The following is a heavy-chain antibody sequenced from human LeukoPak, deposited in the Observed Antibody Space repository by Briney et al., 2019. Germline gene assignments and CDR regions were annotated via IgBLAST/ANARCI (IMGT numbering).Heavy chain of an antibody. CDR2: IIPIFGTA. CDR3: ARGVRLARRSFDP. J-gene: IGHJ5*02. D-gene: IGHD3-9*01. Sequence: ASVKVSCKASGGTFSSYAISWVRQAPGQGLEWMGGIIPIFGTANYAQKFQGRVTMTRNTSISTAYMELSSLRSEDTAVYYCARGVRLARRSFDPWGQGTLVTVSS. CDR1: GGTFSSYA. V-gene: IGHV1-69*05.